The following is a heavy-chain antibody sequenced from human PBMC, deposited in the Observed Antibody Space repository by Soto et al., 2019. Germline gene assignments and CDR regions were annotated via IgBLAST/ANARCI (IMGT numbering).Heavy chain of an antibody. J-gene: IGHJ5*02. Sequence: QVQLVQSGAEVKKPGSSVKVSCKASADTFNSYSLSWLRQAPGQRRERMGGITPVFGTAADAQSFENRLTMTADDSPSTAYMELRSLRSAATAVYYCARTLEGTTVTNCFAPWGQGALFTVSS. V-gene: IGHV1-69*01. D-gene: IGHD4-17*01. CDR2: ITPVFGTA. CDR3: ARTLEGTTVTNCFAP. CDR1: ADTFNSYS.